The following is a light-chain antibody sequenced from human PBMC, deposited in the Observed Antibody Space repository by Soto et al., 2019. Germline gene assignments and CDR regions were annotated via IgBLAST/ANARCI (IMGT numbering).Light chain of an antibody. CDR3: QQRSDWPLT. V-gene: IGKV3D-20*02. Sequence: EIVLTQSPGTLSLSPGERATLSCRVSQSVSSSYLAWYQQKPGQAPRLLIYGASSRATGIPDRFSGSGSGTDFTLTISRLEPEDFAVYYCQQRSDWPLTFGQGTRLENK. J-gene: IGKJ5*01. CDR2: GAS. CDR1: QSVSSSY.